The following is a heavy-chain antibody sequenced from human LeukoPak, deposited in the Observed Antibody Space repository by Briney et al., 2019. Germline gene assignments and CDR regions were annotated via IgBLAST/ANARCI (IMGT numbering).Heavy chain of an antibody. J-gene: IGHJ4*02. CDR1: GDSISSYY. CDR3: AREIATSGGHSRALDY. D-gene: IGHD4-23*01. V-gene: IGHV4-59*12. Sequence: SETLSLTCTVPGDSISSYYYSWIRQPPGKGLEWISYIYYSGSTNCNPSLKSRVTMSVDTSKNQFSLKLTSVTAADTAVYYCAREIATSGGHSRALDYWGQGTLVTASS. CDR2: IYYSGST.